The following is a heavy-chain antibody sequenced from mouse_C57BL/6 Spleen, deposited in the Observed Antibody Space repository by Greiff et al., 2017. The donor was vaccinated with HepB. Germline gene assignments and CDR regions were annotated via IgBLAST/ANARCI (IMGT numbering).Heavy chain of an antibody. CDR1: GYTFTSYW. J-gene: IGHJ1*03. V-gene: IGHV1-64*01. Sequence: QVQLQQPGAELVKPGASVKLSCKASGYTFTSYWMHWVKQRPGQGLEWIGMIHPNSGSTNYNEKFKSKATLPVDKSSSTAYMQLSSLTSEDSAVYYCARSGGYDGWYFDVWGTGTTVTVSS. CDR3: ARSGGYDGWYFDV. CDR2: IHPNSGST. D-gene: IGHD2-2*01.